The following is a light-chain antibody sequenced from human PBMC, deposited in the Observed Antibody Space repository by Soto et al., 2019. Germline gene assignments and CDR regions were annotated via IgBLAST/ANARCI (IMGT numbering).Light chain of an antibody. J-gene: IGKJ3*01. CDR3: HHGYSFAFI. CDR1: QDISSW. Sequence: DIQMTQSPYSVAASVGARVTINCRASQDISSWLAWYQQKPVKAPKLRLYAASNLQSGFPSRFRGSGSGTDLPLTTSRLQRAGCATYLCHHGYSFAFIFGPGTKV. CDR2: AAS. V-gene: IGKV1-12*01.